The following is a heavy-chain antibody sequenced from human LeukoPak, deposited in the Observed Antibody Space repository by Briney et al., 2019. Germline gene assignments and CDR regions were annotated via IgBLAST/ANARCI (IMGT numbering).Heavy chain of an antibody. J-gene: IGHJ4*02. CDR3: ARDWKTNSFDY. D-gene: IGHD1-1*01. CDR1: GFTFSSYA. Sequence: GGSLRLSCSASGFTFSSYAMHWVRQAPGKGLEWVAFIYYDGSNIYYADYVKGRFTISRDISKNTLYLQMDSLRAEDTAIYYCARDWKTNSFDYWGQGTLVTVSS. V-gene: IGHV3-30*04. CDR2: IYYDGSNI.